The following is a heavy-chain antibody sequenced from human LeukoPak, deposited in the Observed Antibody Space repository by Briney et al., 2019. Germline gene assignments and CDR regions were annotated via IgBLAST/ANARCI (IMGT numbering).Heavy chain of an antibody. Sequence: GESLKISCKGSGYSFTSYWISWVRQMPGKGLVWMGRIDPSDSYTNYSPSFQGHVTISADKSISTAYLQWSSLKASDTAMYYCARIHTAMVTDAFDIWGQGTMVTVSS. J-gene: IGHJ3*02. CDR1: GYSFTSYW. D-gene: IGHD5-18*01. CDR3: ARIHTAMVTDAFDI. CDR2: IDPSDSYT. V-gene: IGHV5-10-1*01.